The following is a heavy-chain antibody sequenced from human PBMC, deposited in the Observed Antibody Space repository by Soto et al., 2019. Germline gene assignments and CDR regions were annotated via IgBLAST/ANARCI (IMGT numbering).Heavy chain of an antibody. Sequence: PGVCLMLAFLTTRFTFADSPMHRVSKFSGKGLDWVGRIRSKANSNTIAYAASVKGMFIIFRDDSKNTAYLQMNSLKTEDTAVYYCTPDRVAGYCSSSSCYAFWGQGS. CDR1: RFTFADSP. CDR2: IRSKANSNTI. CDR3: TPDRVAGYCSSSSCYAF. D-gene: IGHD2-2*01. J-gene: IGHJ4*02. V-gene: IGHV3-73*01.